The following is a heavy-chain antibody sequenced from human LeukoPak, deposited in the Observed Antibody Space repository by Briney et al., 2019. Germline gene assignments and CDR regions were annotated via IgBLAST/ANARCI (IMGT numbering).Heavy chain of an antibody. V-gene: IGHV1-24*01. CDR1: GYTLTELS. Sequence: ASVKVSCKVSGYTLTELSMHWVRQAPGKGLEWMGGFDPEDAEIIYAQRFQGRVTMTEDASTDTAYMELRGLRSEDTAVYYCATETGNFYFYSWGQGTLVTVSS. CDR2: FDPEDAEI. D-gene: IGHD1-7*01. J-gene: IGHJ4*02. CDR3: ATETGNFYFYS.